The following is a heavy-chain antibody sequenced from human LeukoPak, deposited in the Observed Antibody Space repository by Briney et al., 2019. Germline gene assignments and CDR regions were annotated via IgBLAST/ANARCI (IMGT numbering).Heavy chain of an antibody. Sequence: PGGSLRLSCAASGFTFSSYAMHWVRQAPGKGLEWVAVISYDGSNKYYADSVKGRFTISRDNSKNTLYLQMNSLRAEDTAVYYCARGREWELLGAFDIWGQGTMVTVSS. CDR1: GFTFSSYA. J-gene: IGHJ3*02. CDR3: ARGREWELLGAFDI. CDR2: ISYDGSNK. V-gene: IGHV3-30-3*01. D-gene: IGHD1-26*01.